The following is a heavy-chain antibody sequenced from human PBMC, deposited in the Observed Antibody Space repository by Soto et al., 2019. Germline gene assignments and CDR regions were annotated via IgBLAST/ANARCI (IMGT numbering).Heavy chain of an antibody. D-gene: IGHD3-10*01. Sequence: QVELQESGPGPMKPSQTLSLTCSVSGYSISSGAYYWNWIRQHPGEGLEWIGKSNHRGNTYYNPSLKSRGTLSIDTSKNQVSLKVISVTAADTAVYYCARSGLWCGDVYGMDVW. CDR1: GYSISSGAYY. V-gene: IGHV4-31*03. J-gene: IGHJ6*01. CDR3: ARSGLWCGDVYGMDV. CDR2: SNHRGNT.